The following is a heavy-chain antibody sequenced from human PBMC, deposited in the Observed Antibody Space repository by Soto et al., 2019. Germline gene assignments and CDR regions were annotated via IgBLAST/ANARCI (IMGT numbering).Heavy chain of an antibody. CDR3: VRGRDYGDYSDS. CDR1: GGSISSYY. J-gene: IGHJ4*02. Sequence: SETLSLTCTVSGGSISSYYWSWIRQPPGKGLEWIGYIYYTGTTNYNPSLKSRVTISVDTSKNQFSLKLTSVTAADTAVYYCVRGRDYGDYSDSWGQGTLVTVS. V-gene: IGHV4-59*01. D-gene: IGHD4-17*01. CDR2: IYYTGTT.